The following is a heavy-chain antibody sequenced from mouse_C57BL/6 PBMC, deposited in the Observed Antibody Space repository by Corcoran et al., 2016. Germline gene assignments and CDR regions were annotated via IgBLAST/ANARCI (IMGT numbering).Heavy chain of an antibody. CDR2: IYPGSGNT. CDR1: GYTFTDYY. D-gene: IGHD3-1*01. J-gene: IGHJ2*01. CDR3: ARGGSGRFDY. V-gene: IGHV1-76*01. Sequence: QVQLKQSGAELVRPGASVKLSCKASGYTFTDYYINWVKQRPGQGLEWIARIYPGSGNTYYNEKFKGKATLTAEKSSSTAYMQLSSLTSEDSAVYFCARGGSGRFDYWGQGTTLTVSS.